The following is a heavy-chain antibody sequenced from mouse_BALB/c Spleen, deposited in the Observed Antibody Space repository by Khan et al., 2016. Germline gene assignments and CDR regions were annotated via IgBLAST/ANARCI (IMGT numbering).Heavy chain of an antibody. V-gene: IGHV3-6*02. CDR2: ISYDGSH. J-gene: IGHJ2*01. Sequence: EVQLQESGPGLVKPSQSLSLTCSVTGYSITSGYYWNWIRQFPGNKLEWMGYISYDGSHNYNPSLKNRISITRDTSKNQFFLKLNSVTTEDTATYYCAGDSYYFDYWGQGTTLTVSS. CDR3: AGDSYYFDY. CDR1: GYSITSGYY.